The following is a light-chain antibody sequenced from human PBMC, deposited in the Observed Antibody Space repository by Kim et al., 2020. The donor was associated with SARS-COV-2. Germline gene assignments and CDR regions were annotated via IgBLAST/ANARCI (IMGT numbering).Light chain of an antibody. J-gene: IGKJ2*01. CDR2: GAS. CDR1: QSVSSNY. V-gene: IGKV3-20*01. CDR3: QQYGSSPYT. Sequence: EIVLTQSPGTLSLSPGKRATLSCRASQSVSSNYLAWYRQKPGQAPRLLIYGASNRATGIPDRFSGSGSGTDFTLTISRLEPEEFAVFYCQQYGSSPYTFGQGTKLEI.